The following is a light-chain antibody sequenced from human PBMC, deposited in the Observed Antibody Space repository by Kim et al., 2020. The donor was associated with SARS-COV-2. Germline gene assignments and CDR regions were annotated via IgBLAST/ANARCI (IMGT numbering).Light chain of an antibody. V-gene: IGLV4-69*01. CDR1: SGHSSDA. J-gene: IGLJ3*02. CDR2: LNSDGSH. Sequence: SVKLTCALSSGHSSDAIAWHQQQPEKGPRYLMKLNSDGSHSRGDGIPDRFSGSSSGAERYLTISSLQSEDEADYYCQTWGTGIEGVFGGGTKLTVL. CDR3: QTWGTGIEGV.